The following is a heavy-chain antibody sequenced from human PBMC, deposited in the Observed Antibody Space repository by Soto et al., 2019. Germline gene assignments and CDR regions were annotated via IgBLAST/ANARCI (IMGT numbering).Heavy chain of an antibody. J-gene: IGHJ6*02. CDR1: GGTFSNSA. CDR3: ARDKDRAQIGGNYYYILDV. CDR2: IMPIFRTP. V-gene: IGHV1-69*12. Sequence: QVLLEQSRAEVQKAGSSVKVSCKASGGTFSNSAISWVRQAPGQGLEWMGGIMPIFRTPDYAQKFQGRVTITADESTSTAYMELSGLRSDDTAVYYCARDKDRAQIGGNYYYILDVWGQGTTVTVSS.